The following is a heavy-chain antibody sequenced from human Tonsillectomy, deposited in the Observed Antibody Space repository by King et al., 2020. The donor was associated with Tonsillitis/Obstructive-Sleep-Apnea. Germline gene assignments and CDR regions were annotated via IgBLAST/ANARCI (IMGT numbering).Heavy chain of an antibody. V-gene: IGHV5-51*03. Sequence: VQSGAEVKKPGESLKISCKGSGYSFTNYWIGWVRQMPGKGLEWMGIIYPGDSDTTYSPSFQGQVTISADKSINTAYLQWSSLKASDTAMYYCARRVIAAAGVFDYWGQGTLVTVSS. CDR3: ARRVIAAAGVFDY. J-gene: IGHJ4*02. CDR1: GYSFTNYW. D-gene: IGHD6-13*01. CDR2: IYPGDSDT.